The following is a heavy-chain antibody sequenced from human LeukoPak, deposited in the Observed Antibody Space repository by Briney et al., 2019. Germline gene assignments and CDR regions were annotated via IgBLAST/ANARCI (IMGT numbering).Heavy chain of an antibody. V-gene: IGHV1-18*01. CDR1: GYTFTSYG. J-gene: IGHJ4*02. CDR3: ARGGERWLPTGYFDY. CDR2: ISAYNGNT. D-gene: IGHD5-24*01. Sequence: GASVKVSCKASGYTFTSYGISWVRQAPGQGLEWMGWISAYNGNTNYAQKLQGRVTMTTDTSTSTAYMELRSLRSDATAVYYCARGGERWLPTGYFDYWGQGTLVTVSS.